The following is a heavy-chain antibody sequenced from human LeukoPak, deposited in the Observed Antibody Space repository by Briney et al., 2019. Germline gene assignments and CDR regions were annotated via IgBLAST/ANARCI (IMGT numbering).Heavy chain of an antibody. CDR2: ISSSSSYI. CDR1: RFTFRSYS. D-gene: IGHD3-16*01. J-gene: IGHJ4*02. CDR3: VRDQYYDYVSPGYFDY. V-gene: IGHV3-21*01. Sequence: GGSLRLSCAASRFTFRSYSMNWVRQAPGKGLDWVSSISSSSSYIYYADSVKGRFTISRDNAKNSLYLQMNSLRAEDTAVYYCVRDQYYDYVSPGYFDYWGQGTLVTVSS.